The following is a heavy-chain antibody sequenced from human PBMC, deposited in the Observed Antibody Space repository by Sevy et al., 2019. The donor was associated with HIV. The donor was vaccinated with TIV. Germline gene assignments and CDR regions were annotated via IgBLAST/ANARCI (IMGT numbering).Heavy chain of an antibody. J-gene: IGHJ3*01. Sequence: GGSLRLSCAASGFTFSNYGMHWVRQAPGKGLEWVAVVSYDGSTKYYADFVKGRFTISRDNSKNTVYLQMNTLRTEDTAVFYCAKGSKATDSAFDLWGQGTMATVSS. V-gene: IGHV3-30*18. D-gene: IGHD1-26*01. CDR2: VSYDGSTK. CDR3: AKGSKATDSAFDL. CDR1: GFTFSNYG.